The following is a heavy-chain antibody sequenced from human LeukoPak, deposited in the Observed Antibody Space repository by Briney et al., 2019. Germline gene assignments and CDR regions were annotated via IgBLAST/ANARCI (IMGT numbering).Heavy chain of an antibody. V-gene: IGHV3-7*03. CDR1: GFTISSYW. J-gene: IGHJ4*02. CDR2: IKQDGSEK. CDR3: AKGVVIAMYFDY. Sequence: GGSLRLSCAASGFTISSYWMSWVRQAPGKGLEWVANIKQDGSEKYYVDSVKGRFTISRDNAKNSLYLQMNSLRAEDTAVYYCAKGVVIAMYFDYWGQGTLVTVSS. D-gene: IGHD2-21*01.